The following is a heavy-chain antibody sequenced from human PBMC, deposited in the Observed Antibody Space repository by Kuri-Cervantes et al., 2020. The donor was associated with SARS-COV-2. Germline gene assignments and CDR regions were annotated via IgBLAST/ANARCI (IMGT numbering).Heavy chain of an antibody. J-gene: IGHJ5*02. V-gene: IGHV1-3*01. CDR2: IDAGDT. Sequence: ASVKVSCKASGYTFSSNAIHWVRQAPGQRLEWIGWIDAGDTKYSQKFQGRFTMTRDTSASTAYMELSSLRSEDTAVYYCASLVCGGDCYPPPWGQGTLVTVSS. CDR1: GYTFSSNA. D-gene: IGHD2-21*02. CDR3: ASLVCGGDCYPPP.